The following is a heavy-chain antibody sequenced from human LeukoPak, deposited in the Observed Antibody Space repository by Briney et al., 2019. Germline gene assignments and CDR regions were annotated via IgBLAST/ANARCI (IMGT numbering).Heavy chain of an antibody. D-gene: IGHD5-18*01. CDR1: GFTFISYT. V-gene: IGHV3-21*01. Sequence: AGGSLRLSCAASGFTFISYTMKWVRQAPGKGLEWVSSIGAISSYVYYSDSVKGRFTISRDDSKNSLYLQMNSLRAEDTAVYYCARVGTAMVTIVAPYYMDVWGKGTTVTVSS. J-gene: IGHJ6*03. CDR3: ARVGTAMVTIVAPYYMDV. CDR2: IGAISSYV.